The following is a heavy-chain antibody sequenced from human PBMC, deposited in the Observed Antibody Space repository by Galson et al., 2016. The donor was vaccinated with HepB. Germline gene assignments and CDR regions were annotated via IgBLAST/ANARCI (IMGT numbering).Heavy chain of an antibody. CDR2: TYYWSKWYY. J-gene: IGHJ6*03. CDR1: GDSVSSHNAG. CDR3: AREPPVVAPTYYYYMDV. V-gene: IGHV6-1*01. D-gene: IGHD2-2*01. Sequence: CAISGDSVSSHNAGWNWIRQSPSRGLEWLGKTYYWSKWYYDYSVSLKGRITISPDTSKNQFSLHLNSVTPEDTAVYYCAREPPVVAPTYYYYMDVWGEGTTFTVSS.